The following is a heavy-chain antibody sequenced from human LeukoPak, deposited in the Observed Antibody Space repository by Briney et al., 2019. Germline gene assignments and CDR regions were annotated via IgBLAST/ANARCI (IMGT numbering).Heavy chain of an antibody. D-gene: IGHD3-10*01. Sequence: SETLSLTCTVSGGSISNYYWTWIRQPPGKGLERIGYIYYSGSTNYNPSLRSRATISVDTSKKQFSLNLSSVTAADTALYYCARVATMVRGSNGMDVWGKGTTVTVSS. CDR2: IYYSGST. V-gene: IGHV4-59*01. CDR3: ARVATMVRGSNGMDV. CDR1: GGSISNYY. J-gene: IGHJ6*04.